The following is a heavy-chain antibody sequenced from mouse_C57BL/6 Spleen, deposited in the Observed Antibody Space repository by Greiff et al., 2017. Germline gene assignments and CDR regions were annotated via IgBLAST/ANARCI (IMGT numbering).Heavy chain of an antibody. D-gene: IGHD5-5*01. CDR2: INSGSGGT. CDR1: GYAFTNYL. V-gene: IGHV1-54*01. J-gene: IGHJ2*01. Sequence: QVQLQQSGAELVRPGTSVKVSCKASGYAFTNYLLEWVKQRPGQGLEWIGVINSGSGGTNYNEKFKGKATLTADNSSSTDYVQLSSLTSEDSAVYFWAYHEGYWGQGTTLTVAS. CDR3: AYHEGY.